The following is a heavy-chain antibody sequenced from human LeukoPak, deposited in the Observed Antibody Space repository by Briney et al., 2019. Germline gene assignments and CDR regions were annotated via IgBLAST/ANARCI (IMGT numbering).Heavy chain of an antibody. CDR1: GFIFGDFA. CDR3: AKDTYSSPYSFDN. V-gene: IGHV3-23*01. Sequence: GGSLRLSCAASGFIFGDFAMDWVRQAPGKGLEWVSGIEGGGHSTHYADSVKGRFTISRDNSRNKLYLQTEGLRAEDTAIYYCAKDTYSSPYSFDNWGQGALVIVSS. J-gene: IGHJ4*02. D-gene: IGHD2-15*01. CDR2: IEGGGHST.